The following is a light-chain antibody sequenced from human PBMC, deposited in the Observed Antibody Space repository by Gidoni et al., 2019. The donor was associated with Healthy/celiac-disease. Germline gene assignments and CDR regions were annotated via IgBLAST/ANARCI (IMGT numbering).Light chain of an antibody. CDR2: GAS. Sequence: EIVMTQSPATLSVSPGERATLSCRASQSVSSNLAWYQQKPGQAPRLLISGASTRATGIPARFSGSGSGTEFTLTISSLQSEDFAVYCCQQYNNWPPRTFXXXTKLEIK. CDR1: QSVSSN. J-gene: IGKJ2*01. V-gene: IGKV3-15*01. CDR3: QQYNNWPPRT.